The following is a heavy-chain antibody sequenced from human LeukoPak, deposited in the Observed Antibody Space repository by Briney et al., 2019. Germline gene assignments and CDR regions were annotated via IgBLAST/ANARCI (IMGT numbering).Heavy chain of an antibody. CDR2: IYYSGST. Sequence: SETLSLTCTVSGGSISSSSYYWGWIRQPPGKGPEWIGSIYYSGSTYYNPSLKSRVTISVDTSKNQFSLKLSSVTAADTAVYYCARESIAARTRRFDPWGQGTLVTVSS. CDR1: GGSISSSSYY. V-gene: IGHV4-39*07. J-gene: IGHJ5*02. D-gene: IGHD6-6*01. CDR3: ARESIAARTRRFDP.